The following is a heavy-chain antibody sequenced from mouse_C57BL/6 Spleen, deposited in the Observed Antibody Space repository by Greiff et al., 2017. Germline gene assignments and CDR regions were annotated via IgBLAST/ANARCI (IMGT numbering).Heavy chain of an antibody. CDR1: GYTFTSYW. Sequence: QVQLQQPGAELVKPGASVKVSCKASGYTFTSYWMHWVKQRPGQGLEWIGRIHPSDSDTNYNQKFKGKATLTVDKSSSTAYMQLSSLTSEDSAVYYCLIYYDYAGGDYYAMDYWGQGTSVTVSS. J-gene: IGHJ4*01. V-gene: IGHV1-74*01. CDR3: LIYYDYAGGDYYAMDY. CDR2: IHPSDSDT. D-gene: IGHD2-4*01.